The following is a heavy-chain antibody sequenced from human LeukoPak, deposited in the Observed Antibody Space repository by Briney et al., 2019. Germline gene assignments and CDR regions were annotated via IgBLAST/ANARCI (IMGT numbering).Heavy chain of an antibody. CDR3: AKDGLGYYDSGGYFDY. CDR2: IGSSSSSI. Sequence: PGGSLRLSCAASGLTFSIYSMNWVRQAPGKGLEWVSSIGSSSSSIYYADSVKGRFTISRDNSKNTLYLQMNSLRAEDTAVYYCAKDGLGYYDSGGYFDYWGQGTLVTVSS. J-gene: IGHJ4*02. CDR1: GLTFSIYS. D-gene: IGHD3-22*01. V-gene: IGHV3-21*04.